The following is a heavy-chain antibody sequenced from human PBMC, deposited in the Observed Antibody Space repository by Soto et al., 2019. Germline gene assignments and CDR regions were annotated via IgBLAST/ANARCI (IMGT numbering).Heavy chain of an antibody. J-gene: IGHJ4*02. CDR3: ATRVTSIFDY. Sequence: QVQLVQSGAEVTKPGASVKVSCKVSGYTLTDLSIHWVRQTPGKGLEWMGGFDPEDGETIYAQNFQGRVTMTEDTSTDTAYMELSTLRFDDTAVYYCATRVTSIFDYWGQGTLVTVSS. CDR1: GYTLTDLS. D-gene: IGHD2-21*02. V-gene: IGHV1-24*01. CDR2: FDPEDGET.